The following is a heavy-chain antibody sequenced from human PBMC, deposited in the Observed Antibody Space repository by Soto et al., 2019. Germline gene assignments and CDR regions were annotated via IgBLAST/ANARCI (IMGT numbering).Heavy chain of an antibody. J-gene: IGHJ6*02. V-gene: IGHV4-31*03. CDR3: ARATPSVATLGYGMDV. Sequence: QVQLQESGPGLVKPSQTLSLTCTVSGGSINSGGYYWNWIRQHPGRGLEWMGYIYYTGSTYYNPSLKSRITFSIDTSRNQFSLKVNSVTAADTAVYYCARATPSVATLGYGMDVWGQGTPVVVSS. D-gene: IGHD5-12*01. CDR2: IYYTGST. CDR1: GGSINSGGYY.